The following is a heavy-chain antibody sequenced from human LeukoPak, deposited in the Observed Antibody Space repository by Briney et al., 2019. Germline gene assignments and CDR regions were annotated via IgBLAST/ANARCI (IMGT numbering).Heavy chain of an antibody. J-gene: IGHJ4*02. CDR2: ISYDGSNK. CDR1: GFTFSSYW. D-gene: IGHD5-18*01. Sequence: GGSLRLSCAASGFTFSSYWMTWVRQAPGKGLEWVAVISYDGSNKYYADSVKGRFTISRDNSKNTLYLQMNSLRAEDTAMYYCAKDSSVRGYNYGSTEYDYWGQGTLVTVSS. CDR3: AKDSSVRGYNYGSTEYDY. V-gene: IGHV3-30*18.